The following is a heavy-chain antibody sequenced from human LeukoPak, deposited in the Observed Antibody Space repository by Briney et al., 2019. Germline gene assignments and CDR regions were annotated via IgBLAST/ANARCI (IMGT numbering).Heavy chain of an antibody. CDR1: GYTFTSYA. CDR3: TRNPPNSGWFDP. Sequence: SVKVSCKASGYTFTSYAISWVRQAPGQGLEWMGGIIPIFGTANYAQKFQGRVTMTRDTSIGTAYLELSSLTSEDTAIYYCTRNPPNSGWFDPWGQGTLVTVSS. D-gene: IGHD2-21*01. J-gene: IGHJ5*02. V-gene: IGHV1-69*05. CDR2: IIPIFGTA.